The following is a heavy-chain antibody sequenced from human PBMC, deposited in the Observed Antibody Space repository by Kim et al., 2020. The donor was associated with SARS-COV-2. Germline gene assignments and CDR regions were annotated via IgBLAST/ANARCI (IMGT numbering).Heavy chain of an antibody. Sequence: GGSLRLSCAASGFTFSDYYMSWIRQAPGKGLEWVSYISSSGSTIYYADSVKGRFTISRDNAKNSLYLQMNSLRAEDTAVYYCARDTLGDYYDSSGYYYDYWGQGTLVTVSS. D-gene: IGHD3-22*01. V-gene: IGHV3-11*04. CDR1: GFTFSDYY. J-gene: IGHJ4*02. CDR2: ISSSGSTI. CDR3: ARDTLGDYYDSSGYYYDY.